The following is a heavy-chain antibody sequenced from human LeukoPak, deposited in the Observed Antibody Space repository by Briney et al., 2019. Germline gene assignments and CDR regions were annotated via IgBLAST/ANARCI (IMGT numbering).Heavy chain of an antibody. J-gene: IGHJ4*02. D-gene: IGHD1-20*01. CDR1: GFTFSSYC. CDR2: IKQDGSEK. CDR3: TRDRLRNWSLGY. V-gene: IGHV3-7*05. Sequence: GGSLRLSCAASGFTFSSYCMSWVRQAPGKGLEWVANIKQDGSEKYYVDSVKGRFTISRDNAKNSLYLQMNSLRAEDTAVYYCTRDRLRNWSLGYWGQGTLVTVSS.